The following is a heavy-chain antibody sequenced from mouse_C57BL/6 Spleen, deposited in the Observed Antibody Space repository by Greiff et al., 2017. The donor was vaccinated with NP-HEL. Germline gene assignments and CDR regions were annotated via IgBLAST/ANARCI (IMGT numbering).Heavy chain of an antibody. V-gene: IGHV1-69*01. CDR3: ARGHDGYYFDY. J-gene: IGHJ2*01. D-gene: IGHD2-3*01. CDR2: IDPSDSYT. CDR1: GYTFTSYW. Sequence: QVQLQQPGAELVMPGASVKLSCKASGYTFTSYWMHWVKQRPGQGLEWIGEIDPSDSYTNYNQKFKGKSTLTVDKSSSTAYMQLSSLTSEDSAVYYCARGHDGYYFDYWGQGTTLTVSS.